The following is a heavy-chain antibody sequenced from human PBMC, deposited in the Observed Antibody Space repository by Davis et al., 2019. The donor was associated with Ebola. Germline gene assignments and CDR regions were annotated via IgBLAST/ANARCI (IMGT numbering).Heavy chain of an antibody. J-gene: IGHJ4*02. Sequence: PGGSLRLSCTTSGFTFGDYTMSWVRPTPGKGLEWVGLIRSTAYGGTAEYAASGNGRFTISSDDSKSIAYLQMKSLKTEDTAVYYCTRVGAKWELLYYFDYWGRGTLVTVSS. CDR1: GFTFGDYT. V-gene: IGHV3-49*04. CDR2: IRSTAYGGTA. D-gene: IGHD1-26*01. CDR3: TRVGAKWELLYYFDY.